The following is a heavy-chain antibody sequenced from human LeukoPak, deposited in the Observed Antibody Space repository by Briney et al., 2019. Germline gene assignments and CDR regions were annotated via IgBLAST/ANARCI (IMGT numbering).Heavy chain of an antibody. Sequence: GGSLRLSCAASGFTFSSYAMHWVRQAPGKGLEYVSAISSNGGSTYYANSVKGRFTISRDNSKNTLYLQMGSLRAEDMAVYYCARENTYYDFSLDYWGQGTLVTVSS. CDR2: ISSNGGST. CDR1: GFTFSSYA. J-gene: IGHJ4*02. CDR3: ARENTYYDFSLDY. D-gene: IGHD3-3*01. V-gene: IGHV3-64*01.